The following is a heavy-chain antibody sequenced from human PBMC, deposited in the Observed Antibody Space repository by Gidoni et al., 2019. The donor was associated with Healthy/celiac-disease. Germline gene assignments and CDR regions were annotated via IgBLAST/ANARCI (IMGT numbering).Heavy chain of an antibody. Sequence: EVQLLESGGGLVQPGGSLRLSCAASGLPFSSYALSWVRQAPGKGLEWVSAISGRGGSTYYADSVKGRFTISRDNSKNTLYLQMNSLRAEDTAVYYCAKDSSSWYSFDYWGQGTLVTVSS. V-gene: IGHV3-23*01. D-gene: IGHD6-13*01. CDR1: GLPFSSYA. J-gene: IGHJ4*02. CDR3: AKDSSSWYSFDY. CDR2: ISGRGGST.